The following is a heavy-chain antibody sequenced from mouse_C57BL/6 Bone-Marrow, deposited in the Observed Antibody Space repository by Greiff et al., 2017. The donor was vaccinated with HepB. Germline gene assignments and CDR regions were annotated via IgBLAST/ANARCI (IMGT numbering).Heavy chain of an antibody. D-gene: IGHD1-1*01. CDR2: IYPRSGNT. CDR1: GYTFTSYG. Sequence: VQLVESGAELARPGASVKLSCKASGYTFTSYGISWVKQRTGQGLEWIGEIYPRSGNTYYNEKFKGKATLTADKSSSTAYMELRSLTSEDSAVYFCANIYYYGSSPYYYAMDYWGQGTSVTVSS. V-gene: IGHV1-81*01. CDR3: ANIYYYGSSPYYYAMDY. J-gene: IGHJ4*01.